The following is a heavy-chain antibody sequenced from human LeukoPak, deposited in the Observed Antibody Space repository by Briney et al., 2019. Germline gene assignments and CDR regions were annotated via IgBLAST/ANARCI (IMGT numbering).Heavy chain of an antibody. D-gene: IGHD3-10*01. Sequence: GASVKVSFNAAGGTFCRSAVTSVRQAPGQGLEWMGGIIPILGIANYAQKFQGRVTNTADKSRSTAYMELRRLRSEDTAVYYCASGQVRGVPLFGYWGQGTLVTVSS. V-gene: IGHV1-69*04. CDR3: ASGQVRGVPLFGY. J-gene: IGHJ4*02. CDR1: GGTFCRSA. CDR2: IIPILGIA.